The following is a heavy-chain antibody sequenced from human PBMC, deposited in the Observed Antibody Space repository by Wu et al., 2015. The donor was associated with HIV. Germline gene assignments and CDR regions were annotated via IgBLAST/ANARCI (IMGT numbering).Heavy chain of an antibody. CDR1: GYTFTNYY. D-gene: IGHD3-22*01. J-gene: IGHJ4*02. Sequence: QVQLVQSGAEVKKPGASVKISCKASGYTFTNYYIHWVRQAPGQRLEWMGLIYPPDGSTSYPQNFQGRVTMTRDTSTNTVYMELSRLRSDDTAVYYCARDLDYYDSSGYYGWGQGTLVTVSS. CDR3: ARDLDYYDSSGYYG. V-gene: IGHV1-46*01. CDR2: IYPPDGST.